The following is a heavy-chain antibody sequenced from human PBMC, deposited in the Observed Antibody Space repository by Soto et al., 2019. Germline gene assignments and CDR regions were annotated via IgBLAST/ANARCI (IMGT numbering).Heavy chain of an antibody. J-gene: IGHJ6*02. CDR3: ARAPDLSSSGYYYGMDV. V-gene: IGHV4-34*01. CDR1: GDPLTSYY. Sequence: PSETLSLTWTVSGDPLTSYYWSWIRQPPGKGLEWIGEINHSGSTNYNPSLKSRVTISVDTSKNQFSLKLSSVTAADTAVYYCARAPDLSSSGYYYGMDVWGQGTTVTVSS. CDR2: INHSGST. D-gene: IGHD6-6*01.